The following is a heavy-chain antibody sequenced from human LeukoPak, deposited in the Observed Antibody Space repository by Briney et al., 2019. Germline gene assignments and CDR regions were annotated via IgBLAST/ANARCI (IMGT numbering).Heavy chain of an antibody. CDR2: ISSSGSTI. D-gene: IGHD5-12*01. CDR3: ARWGSVATTNFDY. J-gene: IGHJ4*02. CDR1: GFTFSSYE. V-gene: IGHV3-48*03. Sequence: GGSLRLSCAASGFTFSSYEMNWVRQAPGKGLEWVSYISSSGSTIYYADSVKGRFTISRDNAKNSLYLQMNSLRAEDTAVYYCARWGSVATTNFDYWGQGTPVTVSS.